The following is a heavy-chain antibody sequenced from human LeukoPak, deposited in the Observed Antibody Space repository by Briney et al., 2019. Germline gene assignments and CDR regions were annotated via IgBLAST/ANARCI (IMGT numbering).Heavy chain of an antibody. D-gene: IGHD2-21*02. V-gene: IGHV5-51*01. CDR1: GYNFTSHW. CDR3: ARGHHVVVATATWASDAFDL. Sequence: GESLKISCKGSGYNFTSHWIGWVRQMPGKDLEWMGIIYPGDSESRQSPSLRGQVTISADKSINTAYLQWNSLKASDTAMYYCARGHHVVVATATWASDAFDLWGQGTMVTVSS. CDR2: IYPGDSES. J-gene: IGHJ3*01.